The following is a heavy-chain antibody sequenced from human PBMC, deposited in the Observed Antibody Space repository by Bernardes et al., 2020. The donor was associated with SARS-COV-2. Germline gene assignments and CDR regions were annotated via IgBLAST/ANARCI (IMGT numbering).Heavy chain of an antibody. D-gene: IGHD4-17*01. CDR2: IQSGGYT. Sequence: GGSLRLSCVVSGFTVSSKFMNWVRQAPGKGLEWVSVIQSGGYTNYADSVKGRFTVSRDTSENTVSLQMNSLRAEDTAVYYCARGLRWAFDYWGQGTLVSVSS. J-gene: IGHJ4*02. CDR1: GFTVSSKF. CDR3: ARGLRWAFDY. V-gene: IGHV3-53*01.